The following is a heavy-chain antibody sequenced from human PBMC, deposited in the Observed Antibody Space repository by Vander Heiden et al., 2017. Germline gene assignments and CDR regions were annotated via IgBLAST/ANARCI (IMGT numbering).Heavy chain of an antibody. Sequence: VQLVESGGGAAPSGRSLGLSFAASGFTFKTYGMHWVRHAPGQGQDSLPLIWYDGDTKDYADSVKGRFTISRDNSKNTLYLEMSSLRVEDTAIYYCARAGSDIAVAGPFDFWGQGTLVTVSS. V-gene: IGHV3-33*01. J-gene: IGHJ4*02. CDR3: ARAGSDIAVAGPFDF. CDR2: IWYDGDTK. D-gene: IGHD6-19*01. CDR1: GFTFKTYG.